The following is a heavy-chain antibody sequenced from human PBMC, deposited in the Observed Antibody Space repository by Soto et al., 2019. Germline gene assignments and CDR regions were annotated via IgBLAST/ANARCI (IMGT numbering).Heavy chain of an antibody. D-gene: IGHD3-22*01. CDR3: AREGYYDSRGYSLYYFDY. CDR1: GYTVSSNY. V-gene: IGHV3-53*01. J-gene: IGHJ4*02. Sequence: GGSLRLSCAASGYTVSSNYMSWVRPAPGKGLEWVSVIYSGGSTYYADSVKGRFTISRDNSKNTLYLQMNSLRAEDTAVYYCAREGYYDSRGYSLYYFDYWGQGTLVTVSS. CDR2: IYSGGST.